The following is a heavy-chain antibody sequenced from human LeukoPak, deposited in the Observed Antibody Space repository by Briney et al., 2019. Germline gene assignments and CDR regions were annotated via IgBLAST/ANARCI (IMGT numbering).Heavy chain of an antibody. CDR2: IYADDPET. CDR3: ARPFDTSGFDY. J-gene: IGHJ4*02. CDR1: GYSLSSSW. D-gene: IGHD3-22*01. V-gene: IGHV5-51*01. Sequence: GESLKISCVGSGYSLSSSWIGWVRQMPGKGLEWMGIIYADDPETRYSPSFQGQVTISVDKSINTAYLQWSSLKASDTAIYYCARPFDTSGFDYWGQGTLVTVSS.